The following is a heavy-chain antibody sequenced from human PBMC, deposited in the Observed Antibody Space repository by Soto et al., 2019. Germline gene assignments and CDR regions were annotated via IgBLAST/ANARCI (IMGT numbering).Heavy chain of an antibody. CDR2: IKEDGSEK. D-gene: IGHD3-16*02. CDR3: ARAYYDFLWGSYRFDY. V-gene: IGHV3-7*01. CDR1: GFTFSRYW. Sequence: EVHLVESGGGLVQPGGALRLSCAASGFTFSRYWMSWVRQAPGKGLEWVANIKEDGSEKKNVDSVKGRFTISRDNATNSLYFKMNSLRAEDTAVYYCARAYYDFLWGSYRFDYWGQGALVTVSS. J-gene: IGHJ4*02.